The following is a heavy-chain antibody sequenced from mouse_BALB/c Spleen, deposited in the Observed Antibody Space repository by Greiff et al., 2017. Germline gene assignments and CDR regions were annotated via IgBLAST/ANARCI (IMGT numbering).Heavy chain of an antibody. V-gene: IGHV1-7*01. D-gene: IGHD1-1*01. Sequence: QVQLQQSGAELAKPGASVKMSCKASGYTFTSYWMHWVKQRPGQGLEWIGYINPSTGYTEYNQKFKDKATLTADKSSSTAYMQLSSLTSEDSAVYYCARSYYGSSSWYFDVWGAGTTGTVSS. CDR2: INPSTGYT. J-gene: IGHJ1*01. CDR3: ARSYYGSSSWYFDV. CDR1: GYTFTSYW.